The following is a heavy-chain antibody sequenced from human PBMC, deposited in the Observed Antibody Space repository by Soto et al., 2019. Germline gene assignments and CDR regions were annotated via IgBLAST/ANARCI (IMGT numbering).Heavy chain of an antibody. Sequence: ASVKVSCKASGYTFTSYGISWVRQAPGQGLEWMGWISAYNGNTNYAQKLQGRVTMTTDTSTSTAYMELRSPRSDDTAVYYCARDKYCSGGSCYPDSAYDIWGQGTMVTVSS. CDR1: GYTFTSYG. V-gene: IGHV1-18*01. CDR2: ISAYNGNT. D-gene: IGHD2-15*01. CDR3: ARDKYCSGGSCYPDSAYDI. J-gene: IGHJ3*02.